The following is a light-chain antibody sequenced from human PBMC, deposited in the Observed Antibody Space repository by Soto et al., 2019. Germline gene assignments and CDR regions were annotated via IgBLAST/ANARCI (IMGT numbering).Light chain of an antibody. Sequence: EIMMTQSPATLSVSPGERATLSCRASQSVTYLAWYQQKPGQTSRLLIYAASTRATGIPARFSGSGSGTEFTLTISSLQSEDFAVYYCQQYDNWPHTFGQGTKLEIK. J-gene: IGKJ2*01. CDR1: QSVTY. V-gene: IGKV3D-15*01. CDR3: QQYDNWPHT. CDR2: AAS.